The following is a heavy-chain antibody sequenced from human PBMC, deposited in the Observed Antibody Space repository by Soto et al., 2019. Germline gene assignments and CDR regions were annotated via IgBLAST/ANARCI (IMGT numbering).Heavy chain of an antibody. CDR2: ISSNGGST. Sequence: RLSCAASGFTFSSYAMHWVRQAPGKGLEYVSAISSNGGSTYYADSVKGRFTISRDNSKNTLYLQMGSLRAEDMAVYYCARGDFSLGGRHAFDIWGQGTMVTVSS. CDR3: ARGDFSLGGRHAFDI. V-gene: IGHV3-64*02. D-gene: IGHD3-3*01. J-gene: IGHJ3*02. CDR1: GFTFSSYA.